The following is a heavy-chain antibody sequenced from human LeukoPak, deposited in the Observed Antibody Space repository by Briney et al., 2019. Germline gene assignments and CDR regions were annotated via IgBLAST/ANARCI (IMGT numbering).Heavy chain of an antibody. J-gene: IGHJ4*02. V-gene: IGHV3-23*01. Sequence: GGSLRLSCAASGFTFSSYAMSWVRQAPGKGLEWVSAISGSGGSTYYADSVKGRFTISRDNSKNTLYLQMNSLRAEDTAVYYCATRSSNYYDSSSRPSIGWGQGTLVTVSS. CDR3: ATRSSNYYDSSSRPSIG. CDR2: ISGSGGST. D-gene: IGHD3-22*01. CDR1: GFTFSSYA.